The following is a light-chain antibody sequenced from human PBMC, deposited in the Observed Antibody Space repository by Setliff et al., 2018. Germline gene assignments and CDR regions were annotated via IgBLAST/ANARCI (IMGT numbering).Light chain of an antibody. CDR2: DVS. Sequence: QSALTQPASVSGSPGQSITISCTGTSSDIGAYDYVSWYQYHPGKAPKFIIYDVSQRPSGVSNRFSGSKSGNTASLTISGLQAEDEADYYCTSFTATSTPVVFGGGTKGTVL. CDR1: SSDIGAYDY. CDR3: TSFTATSTPVV. J-gene: IGLJ3*02. V-gene: IGLV2-14*03.